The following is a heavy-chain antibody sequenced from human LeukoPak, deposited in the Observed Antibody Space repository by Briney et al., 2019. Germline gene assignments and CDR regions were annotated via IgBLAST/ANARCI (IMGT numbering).Heavy chain of an antibody. CDR3: ATLYYDFWSGYQNAEYFQH. J-gene: IGHJ1*01. Sequence: SVKVSCKASGGTFSSYTISWVRQAPGQGLEWMGRIIPILGIANYAQKFQGRVTITADKSTSTAYMELSSLRSEDTAVYYCATLYYDFWSGYQNAEYFQHWGQGTLVTVSS. V-gene: IGHV1-69*02. CDR2: IIPILGIA. D-gene: IGHD3-3*01. CDR1: GGTFSSYT.